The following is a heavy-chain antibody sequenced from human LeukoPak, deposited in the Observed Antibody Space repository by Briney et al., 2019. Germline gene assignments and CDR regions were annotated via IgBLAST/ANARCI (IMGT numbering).Heavy chain of an antibody. CDR1: GFTFRNYD. CDR3: AKRGAYFGGFDY. CDR2: VSGSGDDT. V-gene: IGHV3-23*01. J-gene: IGHJ4*02. D-gene: IGHD3-10*01. Sequence: GGSLRLSCAASGFTFRNYDMSWVRQAPGKGLEWVSAVSGSGDDTYYADSVKGRFTISRDHSKSTLYLQMNSRRAEDTAFYYCAKRGAYFGGFDYWGQETLVSVSS.